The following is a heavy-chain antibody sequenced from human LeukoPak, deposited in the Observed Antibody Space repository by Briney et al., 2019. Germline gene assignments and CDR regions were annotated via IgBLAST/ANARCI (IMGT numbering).Heavy chain of an antibody. CDR1: GDSVSSNSAA. J-gene: IGHJ6*03. V-gene: IGHV6-1*01. CDR2: TYYRSKWYN. Sequence: SQTLSLTCAISGDSVSSNSAAWNWIRQSPSRGLEWLGSTYYRSKWYNDYAVSVKSRITINPDTSKNQFSLQLNSVTPEDTAVYYCARDLYSYSSSSNDYYYYMDVWGKGTTVTVSS. D-gene: IGHD6-6*01. CDR3: ARDLYSYSSSSNDYYYYMDV.